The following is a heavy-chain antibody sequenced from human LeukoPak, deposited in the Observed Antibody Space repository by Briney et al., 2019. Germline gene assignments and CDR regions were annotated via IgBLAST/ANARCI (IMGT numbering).Heavy chain of an antibody. CDR3: AKFGSGSLISYFDY. J-gene: IGHJ4*02. D-gene: IGHD1-26*01. Sequence: SETLSLTCTVSGGSISSSSYSWGWIRQPPGKWLEWIGSIYYSGSTYYSPSLKSRVTISVDTSKNQFSLKLSSVTAADTAVYYCAKFGSGSLISYFDYWGQGTLVTVSS. CDR2: IYYSGST. V-gene: IGHV4-39*01. CDR1: GGSISSSSYS.